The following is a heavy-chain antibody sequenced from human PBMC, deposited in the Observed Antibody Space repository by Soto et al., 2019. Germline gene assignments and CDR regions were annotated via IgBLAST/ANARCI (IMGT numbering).Heavy chain of an antibody. CDR3: AKDRGIAVAGNAAFDI. D-gene: IGHD6-19*01. Sequence: GGSLGLSCAASGVTLDDYAMHWVRQAPGKGLEWVSGISWNSGSIGYADSVKGRFTISRDNAKNSLYLQMNSLRAEDTALYYCAKDRGIAVAGNAAFDIWGQGTMVTVSS. V-gene: IGHV3-9*01. CDR1: GVTLDDYA. CDR2: ISWNSGSI. J-gene: IGHJ3*02.